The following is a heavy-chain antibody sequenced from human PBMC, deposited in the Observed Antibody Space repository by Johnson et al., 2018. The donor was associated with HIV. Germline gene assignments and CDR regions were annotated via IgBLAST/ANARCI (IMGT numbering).Heavy chain of an antibody. CDR3: ARDTSRGRDAFDI. V-gene: IGHV3-7*03. CDR2: IRYDGSNK. Sequence: VQLVESGGGLVQPGGSLRLSCAASGFTFSSYAMSWVRQAPGKGLEWVAFIRYDGSNKYYVDSVKGRFTISRDNAKNSLFLQMNSLRAEDTAVYYCARDTSRGRDAFDIWGQGTMVTVSS. J-gene: IGHJ3*02. CDR1: GFTFSSYA. D-gene: IGHD3-10*01.